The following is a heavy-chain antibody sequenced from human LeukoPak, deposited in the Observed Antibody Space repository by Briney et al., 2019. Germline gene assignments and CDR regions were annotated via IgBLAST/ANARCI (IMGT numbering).Heavy chain of an antibody. V-gene: IGHV1-8*03. CDR2: MNPNSANT. J-gene: IGHJ4*02. CDR1: GYTFTSYD. Sequence: ASVKVSCKASGYTFTSYDINWVRQATGQGLEWMGWMNPNSANTGYAQNFQGRVTITRNTSISTAYMELSSLRSEDTAVYYCARVSYYDSSGYYCPYFDSWGQGTLVTVSS. CDR3: ARVSYYDSSGYYCPYFDS. D-gene: IGHD3-22*01.